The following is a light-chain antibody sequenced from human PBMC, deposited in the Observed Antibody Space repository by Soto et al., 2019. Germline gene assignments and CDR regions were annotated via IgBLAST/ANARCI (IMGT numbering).Light chain of an antibody. V-gene: IGLV2-8*01. CDR1: SSDVGGYDY. CDR3: SSFAGDINYV. J-gene: IGLJ1*01. Sequence: QSVLTQPPSASGSPGQSVTISCTGTSSDVGGYDYVSWYQQHPGKAPKLMIYEVTKRPSGVPDRFSGSKSGNTASLTVSGLQAEDEADYYCSSFAGDINYVFGTGTKVTV. CDR2: EVT.